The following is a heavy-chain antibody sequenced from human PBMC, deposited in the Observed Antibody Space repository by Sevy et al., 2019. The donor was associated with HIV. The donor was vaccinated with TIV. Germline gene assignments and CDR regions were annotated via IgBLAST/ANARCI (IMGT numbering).Heavy chain of an antibody. J-gene: IGHJ5*02. CDR1: GFTFSGSA. D-gene: IGHD3-3*01. Sequence: GGSLRLSCAASGFTFSGSAMHWVRQASGKGLEWVGRRSKANDYATGYAASVKGRFTITRDDSKNTAYLQMNSLKTEDTAVYYCTRNYDFWSGYPNNGFDPWGQGTLVTVSS. CDR2: RSKANDYAT. V-gene: IGHV3-73*01. CDR3: TRNYDFWSGYPNNGFDP.